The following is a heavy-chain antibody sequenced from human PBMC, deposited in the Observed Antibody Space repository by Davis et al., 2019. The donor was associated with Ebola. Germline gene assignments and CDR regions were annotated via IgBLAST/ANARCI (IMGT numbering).Heavy chain of an antibody. D-gene: IGHD2-2*01. J-gene: IGHJ4*02. CDR3: ARDLYGRGNVVVPAAGDY. Sequence: ASVKVSCKASGYTFTSYGISWVRQAPGQRLEWMGWINAGNGNTKYSQKFQGRVTITRDTSASTAYMELSSLRSEDTAVYYCARDLYGRGNVVVPAAGDYWGQGTLVTVSS. CDR2: INAGNGNT. V-gene: IGHV1-3*01. CDR1: GYTFTSYG.